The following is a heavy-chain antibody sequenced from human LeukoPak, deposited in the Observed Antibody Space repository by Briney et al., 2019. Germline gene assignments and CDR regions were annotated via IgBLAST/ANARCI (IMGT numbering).Heavy chain of an antibody. Sequence: PSETLSLTCAVYGGSFSGYYWSWIRQPPGKGLEWIGEINHSGSTNYNPSLKSRVTISVDTSKNQFSLKLSSVTAADTAVYYCARAEKTYYYDSSGYPKGDAFDIWGRGTMVTVSS. J-gene: IGHJ3*02. D-gene: IGHD3-22*01. CDR1: GGSFSGYY. CDR3: ARAEKTYYYDSSGYPKGDAFDI. CDR2: INHSGST. V-gene: IGHV4-34*01.